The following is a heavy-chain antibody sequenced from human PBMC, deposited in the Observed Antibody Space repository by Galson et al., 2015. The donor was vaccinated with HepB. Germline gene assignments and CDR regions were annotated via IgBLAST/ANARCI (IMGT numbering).Heavy chain of an antibody. Sequence: CAASGFTFSSYAMSWVRQAPGKGLEWVSAISGSGGSTYYADSVKGRFTISRDNSKNTLYLQMNSLRAEDTAVYYCAKEGGYSSSGQYFDYWGQGTLVTVSS. V-gene: IGHV3-23*01. CDR3: AKEGGYSSSGQYFDY. D-gene: IGHD6-13*01. CDR2: ISGSGGST. J-gene: IGHJ4*02. CDR1: GFTFSSYA.